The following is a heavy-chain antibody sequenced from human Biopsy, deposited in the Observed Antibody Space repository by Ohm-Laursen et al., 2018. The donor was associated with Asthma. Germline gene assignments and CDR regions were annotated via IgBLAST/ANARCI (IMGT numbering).Heavy chain of an antibody. CDR1: GFKFDEYT. V-gene: IGHV3-9*01. CDR3: AKVRSDWVITESFDY. J-gene: IGHJ4*02. Sequence: SLRLSCSASGFKFDEYTMHWVRQAPGKGLEWVSGISWNSATIGYADSVEGRFTISRDNAKNSVFLHMDSLRPEDTAFYYCAKVRSDWVITESFDYWGRGVLVTVSS. CDR2: ISWNSATI. D-gene: IGHD3-22*01.